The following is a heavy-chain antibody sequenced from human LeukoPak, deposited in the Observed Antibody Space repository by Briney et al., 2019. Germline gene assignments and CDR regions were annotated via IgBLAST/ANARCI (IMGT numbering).Heavy chain of an antibody. J-gene: IGHJ4*02. CDR3: ARISRLGAREYLDH. CDR2: VSASDSAT. Sequence: GGSLRLSCAASGFTFSSYTMNWVRQAPGKGREWVSYVSASDSATYYGDSVKGRFTISRDNAGNSVYMQMNSLRDEDTAIYYCARISRLGAREYLDHWGQGTLVTVSS. V-gene: IGHV3-48*02. CDR1: GFTFSSYT. D-gene: IGHD2/OR15-2a*01.